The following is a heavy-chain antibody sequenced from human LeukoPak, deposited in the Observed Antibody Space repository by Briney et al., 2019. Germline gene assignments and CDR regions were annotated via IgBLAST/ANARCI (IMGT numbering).Heavy chain of an antibody. V-gene: IGHV1-2*02. CDR2: INPNSGGT. CDR1: GYTFTGYY. Sequence: ASVKVSCKASGYTFTGYYMHWVRQAPGQGLEWMGWINPNSGGTNYAQKFQGRVTMTRDTSISTAYMELSRLRSDDTAVYYRAREEDTAMVIGYWGQGTLVTVSS. D-gene: IGHD5-18*01. J-gene: IGHJ4*02. CDR3: AREEDTAMVIGY.